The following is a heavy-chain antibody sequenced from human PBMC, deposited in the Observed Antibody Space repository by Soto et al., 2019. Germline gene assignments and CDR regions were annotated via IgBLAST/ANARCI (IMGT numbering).Heavy chain of an antibody. Sequence: EVQLLESGGGLVQPGGSLRLSCAASGFTFSRYVMSWVRQAPGKGLEWVSAISGSGGSTYYADSVKGRFTISRDNSKNTLYLQMNSLRAEDTAVYYCASGYGDYRFDYWGQGTLVTVSS. J-gene: IGHJ4*02. V-gene: IGHV3-23*01. CDR2: ISGSGGST. CDR1: GFTFSRYV. CDR3: ASGYGDYRFDY. D-gene: IGHD4-17*01.